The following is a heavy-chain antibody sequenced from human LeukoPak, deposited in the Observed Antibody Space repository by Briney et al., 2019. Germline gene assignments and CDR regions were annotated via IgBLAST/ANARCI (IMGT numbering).Heavy chain of an antibody. CDR2: IKQDGSDK. CDR1: GFTFSSYW. J-gene: IGHJ4*02. Sequence: GGSLRLSCAASGFTFSSYWMGWVCQAPGKGLEWVANIKQDGSDKDYADSVKGRFSISRDNAKRSLYLQMNSLRAEDTAVYYCARVAVMPHFEYWGQGTLVTVSS. D-gene: IGHD2/OR15-2a*01. V-gene: IGHV3-7*03. CDR3: ARVAVMPHFEY.